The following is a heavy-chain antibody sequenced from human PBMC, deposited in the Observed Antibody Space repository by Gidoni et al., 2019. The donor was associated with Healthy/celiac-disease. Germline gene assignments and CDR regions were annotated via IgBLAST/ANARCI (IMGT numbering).Heavy chain of an antibody. V-gene: IGHV4-34*01. J-gene: IGHJ6*02. CDR3: ARGWSGRFYGMDV. D-gene: IGHD3-3*01. Sequence: QVQLQQWGAGLLKPSETLSLTCAVYGGSFSGYYWSGIRQPPGKGLAWIGEINHSGSTNYNPSLKSRVTISVDTSKNQFSLKLSSVTAADTAVYYCARGWSGRFYGMDVWGQGTTVTVSS. CDR2: INHSGST. CDR1: GGSFSGYY.